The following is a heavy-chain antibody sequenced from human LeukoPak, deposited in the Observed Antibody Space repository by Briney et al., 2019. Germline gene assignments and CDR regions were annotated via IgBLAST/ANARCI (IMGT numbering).Heavy chain of an antibody. D-gene: IGHD6-19*01. Sequence: ASVKVSCKASGHTFTGYYMHWVRQAPGQGLEWLGWINPNSGVTNYAQKFQGRVSMTGDTSISTSYMELSRLSSDDTAVYYCARVGSSGWDTFEQSPTWGQGTLVTVSS. J-gene: IGHJ5*02. CDR2: INPNSGVT. CDR1: GHTFTGYY. CDR3: ARVGSSGWDTFEQSPT. V-gene: IGHV1-2*02.